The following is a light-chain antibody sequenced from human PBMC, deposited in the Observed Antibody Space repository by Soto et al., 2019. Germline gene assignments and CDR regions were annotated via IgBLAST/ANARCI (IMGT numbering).Light chain of an antibody. CDR3: SSYTSSRTRV. CDR2: DVS. V-gene: IGLV2-14*01. CDR1: SSDVRGYNY. J-gene: IGLJ1*01. Sequence: QSVLTQPASVSGSPGQSITISCTGTSSDVRGYNYVSWYQQHPGKAPKLMIYDVSNRPSGVSNRFSVSKSGNTASLTISGLQAEDEADYYCSSYTSSRTRVFGTGTKLTVL.